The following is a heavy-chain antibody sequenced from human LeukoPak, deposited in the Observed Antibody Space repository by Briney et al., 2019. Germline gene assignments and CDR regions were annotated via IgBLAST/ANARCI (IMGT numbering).Heavy chain of an antibody. J-gene: IGHJ5*02. CDR1: GGTFSGDA. CDR2: IIPIFGTA. CDR3: ARDGKYSSSATWFDP. V-gene: IGHV1-69*05. D-gene: IGHD6-13*01. Sequence: TVKLSCMASGGTFSGDAISWVRQAPGQGLEWMGRIIPIFGTANYAQKLQGRVTITTEESTRTAYMALSSLRSEDTAVYHCARDGKYSSSATWFDPWGQGTLVTVSS.